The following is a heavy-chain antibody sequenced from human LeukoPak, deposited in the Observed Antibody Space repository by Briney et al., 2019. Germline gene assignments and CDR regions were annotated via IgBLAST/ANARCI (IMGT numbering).Heavy chain of an antibody. CDR2: ISYAGDNK. J-gene: IGHJ6*03. CDR3: AKGAGYNFYYMDV. D-gene: IGHD5-24*01. V-gene: IGHV3-30*18. Sequence: QSGGSLRLSCAASGFPFDSFGMHWVRQAPGKGLEWLSLISYAGDNKYEADSVKGRFTISRGNSKNTLFLQMDSLQPDDTAMYFCAKGAGYNFYYMDVWGKGTMVSVSS. CDR1: GFPFDSFG.